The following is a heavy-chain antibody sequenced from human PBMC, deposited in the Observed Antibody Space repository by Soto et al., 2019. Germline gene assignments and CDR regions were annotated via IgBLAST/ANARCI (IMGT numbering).Heavy chain of an antibody. D-gene: IGHD3-10*01. CDR3: ARDGKPSGVTTNDWIDV. V-gene: IGHV3-48*02. CDR2: ISSSSSTI. J-gene: IGHJ6*02. CDR1: GFTFSSYS. Sequence: PGGSLRLSCAASGFTFSSYSMNWVRQAPGKGLEWVSYISSSSSTIYYADSVRGRFTISRDNAKNSLYLQMNSLRDEDTAVYYCARDGKPSGVTTNDWIDVWGQGTTVTVSS.